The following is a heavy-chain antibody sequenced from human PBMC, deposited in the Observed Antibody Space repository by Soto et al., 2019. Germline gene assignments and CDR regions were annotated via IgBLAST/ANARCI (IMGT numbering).Heavy chain of an antibody. CDR2: IYYSGST. CDR3: ARAGYYDSSGYYSSYYYYYCMDV. CDR1: GGSISSYY. V-gene: IGHV4-59*01. Sequence: SETLSLTCTVSGGSISSYYWSWIRQPPGKGLEWIGYIYYSGSTNYNPSLKSRVTISVDTSKNQFSLKLSSVTAADTAVYYCARAGYYDSSGYYSSYYYYYCMDVWGQGTTVTVSS. D-gene: IGHD3-22*01. J-gene: IGHJ6*02.